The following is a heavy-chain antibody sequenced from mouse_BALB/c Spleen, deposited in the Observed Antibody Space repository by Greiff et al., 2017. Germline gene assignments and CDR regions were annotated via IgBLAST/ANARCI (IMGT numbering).Heavy chain of an antibody. CDR1: GFTFSSFG. CDR3: ARGYGNPYYFDY. D-gene: IGHD2-1*01. Sequence: EVQRVESGGGLVQPGGSRKLSCAASGFTFSSFGMHWVRQAPEKGLEWVAYISSGSSTIYYADTVKGRFTISRDNPKNTLFLQMTSRRSEDTAMYYCARGYGNPYYFDYWGQGTTLTVSS. CDR2: ISSGSSTI. V-gene: IGHV5-17*02. J-gene: IGHJ2*01.